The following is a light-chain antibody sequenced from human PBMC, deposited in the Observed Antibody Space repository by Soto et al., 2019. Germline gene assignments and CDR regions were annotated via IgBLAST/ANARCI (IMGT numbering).Light chain of an antibody. CDR3: QKYGSSPRT. CDR2: GES. Sequence: EIVLTQSPGTLSLSPGESATLSCRASQSVSSSYLAWYQQKPGQAPRLLIYGESSRATGIPDRFSGSGSGTDLNLTISRLEPEDFAVYYCQKYGSSPRTCGQGTRLEIK. CDR1: QSVSSSY. J-gene: IGKJ5*01. V-gene: IGKV3-20*01.